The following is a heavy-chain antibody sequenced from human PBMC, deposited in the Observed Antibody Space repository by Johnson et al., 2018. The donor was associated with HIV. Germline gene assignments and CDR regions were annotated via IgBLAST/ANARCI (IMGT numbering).Heavy chain of an antibody. J-gene: IGHJ3*02. Sequence: LSCAASGFTFSSYWMSWVRQAPGKGLEWVANIKQDGSEKYYVDSVKGRFTISRDNAKNSLYLQMNSLRAEDTAVYYCARVSTVVTGDAFDIWGQGTMVTVSS. D-gene: IGHD4-23*01. CDR1: GFTFSSYW. CDR3: ARVSTVVTGDAFDI. V-gene: IGHV3-7*05. CDR2: IKQDGSEK.